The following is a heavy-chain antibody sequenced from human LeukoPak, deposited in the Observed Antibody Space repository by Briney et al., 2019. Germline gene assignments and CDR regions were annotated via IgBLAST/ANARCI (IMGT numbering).Heavy chain of an antibody. CDR1: GFTFSSYE. J-gene: IGHJ4*02. Sequence: GGSLRLSCAASGFTFSSYEMNWVRQAPGKGLEWVANIKQDGSEKYYVDSVKGRFTISRDNAKNSLYLQMNSLRAEDTAVYSCARDKTRGLGYSYSKSGNYFDYWGQGTLVTVSS. V-gene: IGHV3-7*01. CDR2: IKQDGSEK. D-gene: IGHD5-18*01. CDR3: ARDKTRGLGYSYSKSGNYFDY.